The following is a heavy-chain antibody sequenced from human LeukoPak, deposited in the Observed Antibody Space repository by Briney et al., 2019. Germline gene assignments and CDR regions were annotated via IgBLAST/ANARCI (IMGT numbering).Heavy chain of an antibody. CDR1: GYTFTSYG. CDR2: ISAYNGNT. Sequence: ASVKVSCKASGYTFTSYGISWVRQAPGQGLEWMGWISAYNGNTNYAQKLQGRVTMTTDTSTSTAYMELRSLRSDDTAVYYCARNLYSGSYYRRWYFDLWGRGTLVTVSS. CDR3: ARNLYSGSYYRRWYFDL. D-gene: IGHD1-26*01. J-gene: IGHJ2*01. V-gene: IGHV1-18*01.